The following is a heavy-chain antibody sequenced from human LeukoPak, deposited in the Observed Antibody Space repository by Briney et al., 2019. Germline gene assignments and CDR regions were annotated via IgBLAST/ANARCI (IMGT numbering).Heavy chain of an antibody. D-gene: IGHD3-3*01. CDR1: GFTFSSFT. CDR2: FSGSGGST. V-gene: IGHV3-23*01. CDR3: AKEGVFERDDAFDI. J-gene: IGHJ3*02. Sequence: GGSLRLSCAATGFTFSSFTMRWVGQAPGTGLASVSAFSGSGGSTYYADSVKGRFTISRDNSKNTLYLQMNSLRAEDTAVYYCAKEGVFERDDAFDIWGQGTMVTVSS.